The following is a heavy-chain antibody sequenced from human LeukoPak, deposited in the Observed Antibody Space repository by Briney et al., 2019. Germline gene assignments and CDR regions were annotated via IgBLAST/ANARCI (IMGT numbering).Heavy chain of an antibody. CDR1: GYTFTSYY. J-gene: IGHJ2*01. CDR3: ARDSAYYGSGTYSMGYWYFGL. D-gene: IGHD3-10*01. CDR2: INPSGGST. Sequence: GASVKVSCKASGYTFTSYYMHWVRQAPGQGLEWMGIINPSGGSTSYAQKFQGRVTMTRDTSTSTVYMELSSLRSDDTAVYYCARDSAYYGSGTYSMGYWYFGLWGRGTLVTVSS. V-gene: IGHV1-46*01.